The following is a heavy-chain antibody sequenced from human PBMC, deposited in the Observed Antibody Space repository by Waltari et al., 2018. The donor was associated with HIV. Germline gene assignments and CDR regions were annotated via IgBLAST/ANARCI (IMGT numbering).Heavy chain of an antibody. Sequence: QVQLVQSGAEVKKPGSSVKVSCRASGGSFRSYAITWVRQAPGQGLAWMGGIIPVFGTANYAQKFQGRVTITADESTSTAYMDLRSLTSEDTAVYYCARILGSSWYNWIDPWGQGTLVTVSS. CDR2: IIPVFGTA. D-gene: IGHD6-13*01. V-gene: IGHV1-69*12. CDR1: GGSFRSYA. J-gene: IGHJ5*02. CDR3: ARILGSSWYNWIDP.